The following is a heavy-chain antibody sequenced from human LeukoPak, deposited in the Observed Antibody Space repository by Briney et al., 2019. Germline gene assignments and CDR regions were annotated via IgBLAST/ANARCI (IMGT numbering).Heavy chain of an antibody. J-gene: IGHJ6*03. CDR2: ISGSGGST. CDR3: AKGRYCSSTSCYIYYYYYMDV. V-gene: IGHV3-23*01. D-gene: IGHD2-2*02. Sequence: GGSPRLSCAASGFTFSSYAMSWVRQAPGKGLEWVSVISGSGGSTYYADSVKGRFTISRDNAKNTLYLQMNNLRAEDTAVYYCAKGRYCSSTSCYIYYYYYMDVWGKGTTVTVS. CDR1: GFTFSSYA.